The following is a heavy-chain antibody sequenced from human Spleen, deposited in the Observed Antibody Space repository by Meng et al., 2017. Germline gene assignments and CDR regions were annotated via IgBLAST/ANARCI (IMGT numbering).Heavy chain of an antibody. D-gene: IGHD3-10*01. CDR1: GFTFSSYA. CDR2: LSGSSGST. CDR3: AKGGSKGPYPYYFDS. V-gene: IGHV3-23*04. J-gene: IGHJ4*02. Sequence: EGQMVESGGSLGQPGGSLRFSCAASGFTFSSYAVSWCRQAPGKGPEWFFSLSGSSGSTYSADSVKGRFTISRDNSKNTLYLQMNSLRAEDTAVYYCAKGGSKGPYPYYFDSWGQGTLVTVSS.